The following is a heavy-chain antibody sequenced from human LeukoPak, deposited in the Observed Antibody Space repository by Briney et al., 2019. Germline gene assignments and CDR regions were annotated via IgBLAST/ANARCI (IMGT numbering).Heavy chain of an antibody. V-gene: IGHV3-74*01. J-gene: IGHJ2*01. D-gene: IGHD3-10*01. Sequence: PGGSLRLSCAASGFTFSSYWMHWVRQAPGKGLVWVSRVNSDGSSTTYADSVKGRFTISRDNAKNSLYLQMNGLIAEDTAVYYCARDAGLGTMVRGVTPYWYFDVWGRGTLVTVSS. CDR2: VNSDGSST. CDR3: ARDAGLGTMVRGVTPYWYFDV. CDR1: GFTFSSYW.